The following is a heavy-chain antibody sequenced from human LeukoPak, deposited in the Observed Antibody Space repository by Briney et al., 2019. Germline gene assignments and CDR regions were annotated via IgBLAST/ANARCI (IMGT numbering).Heavy chain of an antibody. V-gene: IGHV1-3*01. CDR2: INAGNGDT. D-gene: IGHD2-21*01. CDR3: ARDDCGDTCYPGGY. CDR1: GYTFTNYG. J-gene: IGHJ4*02. Sequence: ASVTVSCKASGYTFTNYGVHWVRQAPGQRPEWMGWINAGNGDTKYSQNFQDRVTITRDTSANTAYMELSSLTSEDTALYYCARDDCGDTCYPGGYWGQGTLVTVSS.